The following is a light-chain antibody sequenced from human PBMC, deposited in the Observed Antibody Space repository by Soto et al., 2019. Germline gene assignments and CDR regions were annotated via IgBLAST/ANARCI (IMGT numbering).Light chain of an antibody. CDR1: QSISTY. Sequence: DIQMTQSPSSLSASVGDRVTITCRASQSISTYLNWYQHKLWKAPKLLIYGASSLQSGVPSRFSGSGSGTDFTLTISSLQPEDFATYYCQQNYITPPLTFDQGTKLEIK. CDR2: GAS. CDR3: QQNYITPPLT. V-gene: IGKV1-39*01. J-gene: IGKJ2*01.